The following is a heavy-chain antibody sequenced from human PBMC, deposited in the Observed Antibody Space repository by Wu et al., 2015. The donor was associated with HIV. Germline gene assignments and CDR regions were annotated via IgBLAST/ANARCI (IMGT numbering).Heavy chain of an antibody. CDR3: AVMVRGVIIRRYFDY. D-gene: IGHD3-10*01. V-gene: IGHV1-18*01. CDR2: ISTYNGKT. J-gene: IGHJ4*02. CDR1: HFSFGSYS. Sequence: QSGVKIQKPGTSVTVSCQASHFSFGSYSFSWVRQAPGQGLEWMGWISTYNGKTDYTQKVQGRVTLTTDTSTSTAYMELRSLTSDDTAMYYCAVMVRGVIIRRYFDYWGQGTLVIVSS.